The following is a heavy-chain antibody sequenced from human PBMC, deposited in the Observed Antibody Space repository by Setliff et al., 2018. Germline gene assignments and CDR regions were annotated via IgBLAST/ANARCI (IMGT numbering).Heavy chain of an antibody. J-gene: IGHJ6*03. CDR3: AKDKGSYGSESGGMDV. D-gene: IGHD3-10*01. Sequence: GGSLRLSCAASGFTFSSHAMSWVHQAPGKGLEWVSGISGSGGSTYYRDSVTGRFSISRDNSKNTLYLQMNSLRAEDTALYYCAKDKGSYGSESGGMDVWGKGTTVTVSS. V-gene: IGHV3-23*01. CDR2: ISGSGGST. CDR1: GFTFSSHA.